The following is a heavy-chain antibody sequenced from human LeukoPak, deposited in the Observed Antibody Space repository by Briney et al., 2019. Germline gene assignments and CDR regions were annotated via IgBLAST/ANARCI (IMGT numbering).Heavy chain of an antibody. CDR2: IKQDGSEK. Sequence: GGSLRLSCAASGFTFSRYWMNWVRQAPGKGLEWVANIKQDGSEKYYVDSVKGRFTISRDNAKNSLYLQMNSLRVEDTAVYYWARDPCSAGNCSLRNWGQGTLVTVSS. D-gene: IGHD2-15*01. CDR3: ARDPCSAGNCSLRN. J-gene: IGHJ4*02. CDR1: GFTFSRYW. V-gene: IGHV3-7*01.